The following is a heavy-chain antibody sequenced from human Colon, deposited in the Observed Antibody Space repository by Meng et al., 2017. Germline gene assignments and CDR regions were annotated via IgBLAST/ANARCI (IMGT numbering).Heavy chain of an antibody. CDR1: GGSISSGGYY. CDR3: ARVVSLVVKGNWFDS. D-gene: IGHD2-15*01. Sequence: QGQRQRSGPGLGKPSPTLPLTCTVSGGSISSGGYYWSWIRQYPGKGLEWIGYIYYSGSTYYNPSLKSRVTISVDTSKNQFSLKLSSVTAADTAVYYCARVVSLVVKGNWFDSWGQGTLVTVSS. CDR2: IYYSGST. J-gene: IGHJ5*01. V-gene: IGHV4-31*03.